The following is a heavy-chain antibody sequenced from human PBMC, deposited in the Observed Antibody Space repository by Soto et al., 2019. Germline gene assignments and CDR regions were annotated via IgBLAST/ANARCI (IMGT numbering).Heavy chain of an antibody. V-gene: IGHV4-30-2*01. CDR3: AAGGGLPRYY. CDR1: GGSISSGGYS. J-gene: IGHJ4*02. Sequence: TLSFTCAVSGGSISSGGYSWSWIRQPPGKGLEWIGYIYHSGSTYYNPSLKSRVNISVARSKNQFSLKLSSVTAADTAVYYCAAGGGLPRYYWGQGTLITVSS. CDR2: IYHSGST. D-gene: IGHD5-12*01.